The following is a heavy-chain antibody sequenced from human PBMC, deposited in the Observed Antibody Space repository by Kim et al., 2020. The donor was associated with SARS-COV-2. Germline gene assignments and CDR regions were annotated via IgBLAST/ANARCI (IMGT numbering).Heavy chain of an antibody. D-gene: IGHD6-19*01. J-gene: IGHJ3*02. CDR2: IYYSGST. Sequence: SETLSLTCTVSGGSISSYYWSWIRQPPGKGLEWIGYIYYSGSTNYNPSLKSRVTISVDTSKNQFSLKLSSVTAADTAVYYCARGWGQWLVDAFDIWGQGTMVTVSS. V-gene: IGHV4-59*01. CDR1: GGSISSYY. CDR3: ARGWGQWLVDAFDI.